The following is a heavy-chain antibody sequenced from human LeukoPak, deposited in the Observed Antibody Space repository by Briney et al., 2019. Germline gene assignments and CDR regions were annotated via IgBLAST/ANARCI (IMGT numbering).Heavy chain of an antibody. V-gene: IGHV3-21*01. J-gene: IGHJ4*02. Sequence: GGSLRLSCAASGFTFSSYSMNWVRQAPGKGLEWVSSISSSSSYIYYADSVKGRFTISRNNAKNSLYLQMNSLRAEDTAVYYCARGGDGYINLDYWGQGTLVTVSS. CDR2: ISSSSSYI. D-gene: IGHD5-18*01. CDR1: GFTFSSYS. CDR3: ARGGDGYINLDY.